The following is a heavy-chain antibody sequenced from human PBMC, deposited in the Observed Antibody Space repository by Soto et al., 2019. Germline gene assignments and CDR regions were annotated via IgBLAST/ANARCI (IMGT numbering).Heavy chain of an antibody. D-gene: IGHD3-22*01. CDR3: ARDYFDSSDYTTNWFDP. CDR1: GYTFSNFA. Sequence: ASVKVSCKASGYTFSNFAMHWVRQAPGQRLEWMGWINAGNWNTKYSQKFQGRVTITRDTSASTAYMELSSLRSEDTAVYYCARDYFDSSDYTTNWFDPWGQGALVTVSS. CDR2: INAGNWNT. J-gene: IGHJ5*02. V-gene: IGHV1-3*01.